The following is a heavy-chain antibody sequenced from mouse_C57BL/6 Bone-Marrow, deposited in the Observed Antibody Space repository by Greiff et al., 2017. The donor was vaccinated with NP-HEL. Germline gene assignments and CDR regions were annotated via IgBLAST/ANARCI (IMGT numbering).Heavy chain of an antibody. CDR1: GFTFSDSY. Sequence: DVKLVESEGGLVQPGSSMKLSCTASGFTFSDSYMAWVRQVPETGLEWVANINYDGSSTYYLDSLKSRFIISRDNAKNILYLQMSSLKSEDTATYYCTRGNLWYFDVWGTGTTVTVSS. CDR2: INYDGSST. D-gene: IGHD2-1*01. J-gene: IGHJ1*03. V-gene: IGHV5-16*01. CDR3: TRGNLWYFDV.